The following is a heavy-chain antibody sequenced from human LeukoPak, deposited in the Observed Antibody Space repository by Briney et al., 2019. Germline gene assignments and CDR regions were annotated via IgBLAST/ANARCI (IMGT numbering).Heavy chain of an antibody. CDR2: IYYSGST. V-gene: IGHV4-30-4*08. J-gene: IGHJ4*02. CDR1: GGSISSGDYY. CDR3: ARDGDYYDSSGYYPFDY. Sequence: PSETLSLTCTVSGGSISSGDYYWSWIRQPPGKGLEWIGYIYYSGSTYYNPSLKSRVTISVDTSKNQFSLKLSSVTAADTAVYYCARDGDYYDSSGYYPFDYWGQGTLVTVSS. D-gene: IGHD3-22*01.